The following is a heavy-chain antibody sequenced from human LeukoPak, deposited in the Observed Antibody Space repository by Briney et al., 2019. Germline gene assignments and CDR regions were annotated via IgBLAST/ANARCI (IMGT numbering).Heavy chain of an antibody. V-gene: IGHV4-34*01. CDR2: INHSGST. Sequence: PSETLSLTCAVYDGSFSGYYWSWIRQPPGKGLEWIGEINHSGSTDYNPSLKSRLSISVDTSKIQFSLRLSSVTVADTAVYYCARTPLRGATFFTSYPNWFDTWGQGTLVTVSS. CDR3: ARTPLRGATFFTSYPNWFDT. CDR1: DGSFSGYY. J-gene: IGHJ5*02. D-gene: IGHD3-10*01.